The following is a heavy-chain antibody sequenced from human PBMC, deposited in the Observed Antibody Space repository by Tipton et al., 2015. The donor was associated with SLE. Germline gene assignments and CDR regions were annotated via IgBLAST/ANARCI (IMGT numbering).Heavy chain of an antibody. Sequence: SLRLSCAASGFTFSDYYMTWIRQAPGEGLEWVSYISGSGKTIYYADSVKGRFTISRDDAKNSLYLQMNSLRVEDTAAYYCSTLMAGGSGGGFWAQATLVTVSS. CDR1: GFTFSDYY. CDR2: ISGSGKTI. J-gene: IGHJ4*02. CDR3: STLMAGGSGGGF. V-gene: IGHV3-11*01. D-gene: IGHD5-24*01.